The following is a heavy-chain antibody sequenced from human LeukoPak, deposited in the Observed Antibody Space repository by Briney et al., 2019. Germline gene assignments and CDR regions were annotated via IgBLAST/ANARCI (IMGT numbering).Heavy chain of an antibody. D-gene: IGHD3-10*01. CDR2: IYYSGNT. CDR3: ARVFDSGSQAYFYYMDV. J-gene: IGHJ6*03. Sequence: SETLSLTCTVSGGSISSSSHYWGWIRQPPGKGLEWIGSIYYSGNTYYNPSLKSRVTISVDTSKNQLSLKVSSVTAADTAVYYCARVFDSGSQAYFYYMDVWGKGTTVIISS. V-gene: IGHV4-39*01. CDR1: GGSISSSSHY.